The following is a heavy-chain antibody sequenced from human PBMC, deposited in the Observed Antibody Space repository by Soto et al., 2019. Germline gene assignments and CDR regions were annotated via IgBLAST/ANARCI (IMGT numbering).Heavy chain of an antibody. CDR1: GDSVSNNGAT. D-gene: IGHD1-26*01. V-gene: IGHV6-1*01. Sequence: LSQTLSLTCAICGDSVSNNGATWNWIRQSPSRGLEWLGRAYYRSRWQYDYAPSVRSRITINPDTSKNQFSLHLSSVTPEDTAVYYCARDPPDFNSGFDSWGQGSLVTVSS. CDR2: AYYRSRWQY. J-gene: IGHJ4*02. CDR3: ARDPPDFNSGFDS.